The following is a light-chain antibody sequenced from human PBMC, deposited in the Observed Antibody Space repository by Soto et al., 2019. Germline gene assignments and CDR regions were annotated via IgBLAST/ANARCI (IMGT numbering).Light chain of an antibody. J-gene: IGKJ2*01. CDR2: LAS. V-gene: IGKV1-39*01. CDR1: QSVSTY. CDR3: QQTYRTFT. Sequence: IQLTQSRSSLSASVGDRVTITCRATQSVSTYLNWYQQKPGKAPKLLIYLASSLHSGVPSRFSGSGYETDFTLTISDLQPEDFATYYCQQTYRTFTFGQGTKLDI.